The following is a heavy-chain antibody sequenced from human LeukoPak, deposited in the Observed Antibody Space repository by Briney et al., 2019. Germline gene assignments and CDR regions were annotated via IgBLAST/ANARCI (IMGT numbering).Heavy chain of an antibody. CDR2: IYTSGST. J-gene: IGHJ5*02. CDR1: GGSISSGSYY. D-gene: IGHD3-9*01. Sequence: SETLSLTCTVSGGSISSGSYYWSWIRQPAGKGLEWIGRIYTSGSTNYNPSLKSRVTISVDTSKNQFSLRLSSVTAADTAVYYCARVYYDILTGYYGGWFDPWGQGTLVTVSS. V-gene: IGHV4-61*02. CDR3: ARVYYDILTGYYGGWFDP.